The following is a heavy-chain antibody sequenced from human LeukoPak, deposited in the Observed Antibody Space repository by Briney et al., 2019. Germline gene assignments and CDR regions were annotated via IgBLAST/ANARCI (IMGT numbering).Heavy chain of an antibody. V-gene: IGHV3-30-3*01. D-gene: IGHD2-21*02. CDR2: ISYDGTKE. CDR1: GFSLGSYA. Sequence: GGSLRLSVAAPGFSLGSYALHWVRQAPGKGWGGVAIISYDGTKEYYGDSVKGRFTISRDNSKNTVYLQMNSLRAEDTAVYYCARGGHIVVVTSGVLAEYFQHWGQGTLVTVSS. J-gene: IGHJ1*01. CDR3: ARGGHIVVVTSGVLAEYFQH.